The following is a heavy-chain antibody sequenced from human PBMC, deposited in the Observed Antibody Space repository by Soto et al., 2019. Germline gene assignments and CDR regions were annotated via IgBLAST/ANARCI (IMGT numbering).Heavy chain of an antibody. CDR1: GGSFSGYY. Sequence: TSETLSLTCAVYGGSFSGYYWSWIRQPPGKGLEWIGEINHSGSTNYNPSLKSRVTISVDTSKNQFSLKLSSVTAADTAVYYCARAGGRITMVRGVPNWFDPWGQGTLVTVSS. CDR2: INHSGST. CDR3: ARAGGRITMVRGVPNWFDP. V-gene: IGHV4-34*01. J-gene: IGHJ5*02. D-gene: IGHD3-10*01.